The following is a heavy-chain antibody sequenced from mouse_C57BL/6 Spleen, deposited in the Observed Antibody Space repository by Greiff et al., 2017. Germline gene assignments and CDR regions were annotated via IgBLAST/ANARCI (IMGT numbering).Heavy chain of an antibody. CDR1: GFTFSDYY. D-gene: IGHD3-2*02. CDR3: ARGGQLRLGWFAY. Sequence: DVKLVESEGGLVQPGSSMKLSCTASGFTFSDYYMAWVRQVPEKGLEWVANINYDGSSTYYLDSLKSRFIISRDNAKNILYLQMSSLKSEDTATYYCARGGQLRLGWFAYWGQGTLVTVSA. J-gene: IGHJ3*01. CDR2: INYDGSST. V-gene: IGHV5-16*01.